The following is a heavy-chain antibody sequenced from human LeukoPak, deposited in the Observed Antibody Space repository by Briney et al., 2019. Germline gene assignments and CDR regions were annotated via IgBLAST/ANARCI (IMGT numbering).Heavy chain of an antibody. J-gene: IGHJ3*02. Sequence: GASVKVSCKASGYTFTSYGISWVRQAPGQGLEWMGWISAYNGNTNYAQKLQGRVTMTTDTSTSTAYMELRSLRSDDTAVYYCARNPAFGSGSYYTDAFDIWGQGTMVTVSS. CDR2: ISAYNGNT. CDR1: GYTFTSYG. D-gene: IGHD3-10*01. CDR3: ARNPAFGSGSYYTDAFDI. V-gene: IGHV1-18*01.